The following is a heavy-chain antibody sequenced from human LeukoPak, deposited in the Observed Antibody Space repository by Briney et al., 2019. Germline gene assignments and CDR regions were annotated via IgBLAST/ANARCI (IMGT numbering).Heavy chain of an antibody. Sequence: GEFLKISCKGSGYSFTSYWIGWVRQMPGKGLEWMGIIYPGDSDTRYSPSFQGQVTISADKSISTAYLQWSSLKASDTAMYYCARHHDGRPQSPLNYDFWSGLDASNYYYMDVWGKGTTVTVSS. V-gene: IGHV5-51*01. CDR3: ARHHDGRPQSPLNYDFWSGLDASNYYYMDV. CDR2: IYPGDSDT. D-gene: IGHD3-3*01. J-gene: IGHJ6*03. CDR1: GYSFTSYW.